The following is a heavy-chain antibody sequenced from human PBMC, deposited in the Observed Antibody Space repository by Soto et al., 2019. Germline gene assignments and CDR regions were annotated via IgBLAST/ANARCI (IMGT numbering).Heavy chain of an antibody. Sequence: GESLKISCAASGFTFSSYGMHWVRQAPGKGLEWVAVIWYDGSNKYYADSVKGRFTISRDNSKNTLYLQMNSLRAEDTAVYYCARVPQLTVTHPYYFDYWGQGTLVTVSS. CDR3: ARVPQLTVTHPYYFDY. CDR2: IWYDGSNK. V-gene: IGHV3-33*01. J-gene: IGHJ4*02. CDR1: GFTFSSYG. D-gene: IGHD4-17*01.